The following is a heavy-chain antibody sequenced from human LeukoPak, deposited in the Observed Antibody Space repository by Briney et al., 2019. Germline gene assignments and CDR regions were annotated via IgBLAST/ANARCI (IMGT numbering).Heavy chain of an antibody. J-gene: IGHJ5*02. CDR2: IYPGDSDT. CDR1: GYXFTNYW. CDR3: ARRAPSQIWFDP. V-gene: IGHV5-51*01. Sequence: GESLKISCNGSGYXFTNYWIGWVRQMPGKGLELMGIIYPGDSDTRYSPSFQGQVTISADRSISTAYLQWSSLKASDAAIYYCARRAPSQIWFDPWGQGTLVTVSS.